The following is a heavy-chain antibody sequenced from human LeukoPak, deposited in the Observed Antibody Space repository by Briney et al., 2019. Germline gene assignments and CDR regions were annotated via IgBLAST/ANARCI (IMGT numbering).Heavy chain of an antibody. V-gene: IGHV3-49*04. CDR3: TRDPTPYCSSTSCHQFPGFDY. J-gene: IGHJ4*02. CDR2: IRSKAYGGTT. D-gene: IGHD2-2*01. Sequence: PGGSLRLSCTASGFTFGDYAMSWVRQAPGKGLEWVGFIRSKAYGGTTEYAASVKGRFTISRDDSKSIAYLQMNSLKTEDTAVYYCTRDPTPYCSSTSCHQFPGFDYWGQGTLVAVSS. CDR1: GFTFGDYA.